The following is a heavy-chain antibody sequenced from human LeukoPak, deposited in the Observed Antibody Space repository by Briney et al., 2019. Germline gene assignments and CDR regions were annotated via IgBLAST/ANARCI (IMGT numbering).Heavy chain of an antibody. J-gene: IGHJ6*03. Sequence: SVKISCKASGGTFSSYAISWVRQAPGQGLEWMGGIIPIFGTANYAQKFQGRVTITADESTSTAYMELSSLRSEDTAVYYCARAHYDFWSGYWGGYYYYYMDVWGKGTTVTVSS. CDR3: ARAHYDFWSGYWGGYYYYYMDV. CDR2: IIPIFGTA. CDR1: GGTFSSYA. V-gene: IGHV1-69*13. D-gene: IGHD3-3*01.